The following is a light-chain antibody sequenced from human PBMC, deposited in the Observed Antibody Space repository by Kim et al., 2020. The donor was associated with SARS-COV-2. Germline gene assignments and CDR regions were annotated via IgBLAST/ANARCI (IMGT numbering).Light chain of an antibody. CDR2: KAS. Sequence: DIQMTQSPSTLSASVGDRVTITCRASQSINSWLAWYQQKPRKAPKLLIYKASSLESGVPSRFSGSGSGTEFTLTISSLQPDDFATCYCQQYSSYSPYTFGQGTKLEI. CDR3: QQYSSYSPYT. CDR1: QSINSW. J-gene: IGKJ2*01. V-gene: IGKV1-5*03.